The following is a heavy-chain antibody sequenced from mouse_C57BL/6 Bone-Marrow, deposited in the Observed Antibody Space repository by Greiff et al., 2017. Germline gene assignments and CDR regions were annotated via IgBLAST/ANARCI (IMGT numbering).Heavy chain of an antibody. Sequence: QVQLQQPGAELVKPGASVKMSCKASGYTFTSYWITWVKQRPGQGLEWIGDIYPGSGSTNYNEKFKSKVTLTVDTSSRTAYMQLSSLTSEDSAVYYCARETIYYDRVYAMGYWGQGASVTVSS. V-gene: IGHV1-55*01. J-gene: IGHJ4*01. CDR2: IYPGSGST. CDR1: GYTFTSYW. CDR3: ARETIYYDRVYAMGY. D-gene: IGHD2-4*01.